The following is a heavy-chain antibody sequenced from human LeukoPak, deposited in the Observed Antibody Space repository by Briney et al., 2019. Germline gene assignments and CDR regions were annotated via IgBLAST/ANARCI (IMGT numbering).Heavy chain of an antibody. D-gene: IGHD3-10*01. CDR1: GGSISSYY. CDR2: IYTSGST. Sequence: PSETLSLTCTVSGGSISSYYWSWIRQPPGKGLEWIGYIYTSGSTNYNPSLKSRVTISVDTSKNQFSLKLSSVTAADTAVYYCARLGNYYGSGTMDVWAKGTTVTVSS. J-gene: IGHJ6*03. V-gene: IGHV4-4*09. CDR3: ARLGNYYGSGTMDV.